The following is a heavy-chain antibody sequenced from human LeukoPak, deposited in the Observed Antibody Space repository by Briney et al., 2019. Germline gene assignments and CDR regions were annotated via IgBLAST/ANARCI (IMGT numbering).Heavy chain of an antibody. D-gene: IGHD3-22*01. J-gene: IGHJ4*02. V-gene: IGHV4-61*02. Sequence: PSETLSLTCTVSGGSISSGSYYWSWIRQPAGKGLEWIGRIYTSGSTNYNPSLKSRVTISVDTSKNQFSLKLSSVTAADTAVYYCARDLRGGYYCDSWYFDYWGQGTLVTVSS. CDR3: ARDLRGGYYCDSWYFDY. CDR1: GGSISSGSYY. CDR2: IYTSGST.